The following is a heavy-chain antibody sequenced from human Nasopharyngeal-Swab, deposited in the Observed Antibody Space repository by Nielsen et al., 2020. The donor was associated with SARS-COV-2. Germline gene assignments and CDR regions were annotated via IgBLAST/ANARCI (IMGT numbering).Heavy chain of an antibody. CDR1: AFTVSSNY. V-gene: IGHV3-53*01. Sequence: GESLKISCAASAFTVSSNYMSWVRQAPGKGLEWDSVIYSGGSTYYADSVKGRFTISRDNSKNTLYLQMNSLRAEDTAVYYCARDMGGMEDYWGQGTLVTVSS. CDR2: IYSGGST. D-gene: IGHD3-16*01. J-gene: IGHJ4*02. CDR3: ARDMGGMEDY.